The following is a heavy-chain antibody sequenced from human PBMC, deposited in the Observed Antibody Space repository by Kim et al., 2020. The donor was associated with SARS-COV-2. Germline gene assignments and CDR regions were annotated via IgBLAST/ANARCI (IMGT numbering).Heavy chain of an antibody. CDR2: ISHGGST. CDR3: ARGRKPRLSSSAWFRENW. J-gene: IGHJ2*01. CDR1: SGSINDFY. D-gene: IGHD6-19*01. Sequence: SETLSLTCGISSGSINDFYWAWIRQVPGKGLEWIGEISHGGSTDYNPSLKSRLQLSVDKSKNQFSLKLSSVTAADTGVYYCARGRKPRLSSSAWFRENW. V-gene: IGHV4-34*01.